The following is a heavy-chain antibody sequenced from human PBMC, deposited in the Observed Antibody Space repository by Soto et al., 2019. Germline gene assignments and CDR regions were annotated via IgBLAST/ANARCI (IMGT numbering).Heavy chain of an antibody. CDR1: RRSFSGDD. D-gene: IGHD3-16*02. CDR2: INHSGST. Sequence: SLTCTFYRRSFSGDDWSRIRLPPRKGLELSGEINHSGSTNSNPSLKSRVTIAVDTSKNQLSLKLSDVTDADTAVYYCARAAQYVWVSYRKYYFDYWRQGAGPTVFS. J-gene: IGHJ4*02. V-gene: IGHV4-34*01. CDR3: ARAAQYVWVSYRKYYFDY.